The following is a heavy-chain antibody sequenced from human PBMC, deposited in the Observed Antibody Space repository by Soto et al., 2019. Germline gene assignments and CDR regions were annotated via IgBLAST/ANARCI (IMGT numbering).Heavy chain of an antibody. Sequence: SETLSLTCTVSGGSISSYYWSWIRQPAGKGLEWIGRIYASGSANYNPSLKSRVTMSVDTSKNQFSLKLSSVTAADTAIYYCARDYFGSASSDWGQGTTVTVSS. D-gene: IGHD3-10*01. CDR3: ARDYFGSASSD. V-gene: IGHV4-4*07. J-gene: IGHJ6*02. CDR1: GGSISSYY. CDR2: IYASGSA.